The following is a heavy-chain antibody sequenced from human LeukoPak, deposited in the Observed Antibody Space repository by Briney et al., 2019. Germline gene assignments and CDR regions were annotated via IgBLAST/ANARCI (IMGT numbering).Heavy chain of an antibody. D-gene: IGHD6-19*01. CDR2: ISYDGSNK. CDR1: GFTFSSYG. J-gene: IGHJ3*02. V-gene: IGHV3-30*18. CDR3: AKARQYSSGWIDAFDI. Sequence: GGSLRLSCAASGFTFSSYGMHWVRQAPGKGLEWVAVISYDGSNKYYADSVKGRFTISRDNSKNTLYLQMNSLRAEDMAVYYCAKARQYSSGWIDAFDIWGQGTMVTVSS.